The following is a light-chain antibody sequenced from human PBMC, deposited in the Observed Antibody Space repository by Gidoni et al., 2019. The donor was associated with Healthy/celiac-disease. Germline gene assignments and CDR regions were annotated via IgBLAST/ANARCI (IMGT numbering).Light chain of an antibody. CDR3: QQYYSTPMYT. Sequence: DIVMTQSPDSLAVSLGERATINCKSSKSVLYSSKNKNYLAWYQPKPGQPPKLLIYWASTRESGVPDRFSGSGSGTDFTLTISSLQAEDVAVYYCQQYYSTPMYTFGQGTKLEIK. V-gene: IGKV4-1*01. CDR2: WAS. CDR1: KSVLYSSKNKNY. J-gene: IGKJ2*01.